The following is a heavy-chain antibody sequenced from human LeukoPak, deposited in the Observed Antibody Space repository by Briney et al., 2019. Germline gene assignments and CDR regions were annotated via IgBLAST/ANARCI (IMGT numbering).Heavy chain of an antibody. CDR1: GFPFSSYW. CDR2: MNQDGTEK. CDR3: ARVGHGDLDY. J-gene: IGHJ4*02. Sequence: GGSLSLSCAASGFPFSSYWMSWVRQAPGKGLELVANMNQDGTEKDYVDSVRGRFTISRDNVKNSLYLQMNSLRAEDTAVYYCARVGHGDLDYWGQGTLVTVSS. D-gene: IGHD4-17*01. V-gene: IGHV3-7*01.